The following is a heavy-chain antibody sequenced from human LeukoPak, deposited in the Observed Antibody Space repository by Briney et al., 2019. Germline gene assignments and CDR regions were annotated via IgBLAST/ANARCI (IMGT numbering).Heavy chain of an antibody. CDR3: TRPLAGDGTAAAQFAS. V-gene: IGHV1-2*02. J-gene: IGHJ4*02. CDR2: INPNNGGT. Sequence: ASVKVSCKASGYTFTSYGISWVRQAPGQGLEWMGWINPNNGGTKYAQKFQGRVTMTRDTSISTAYMELRRLTSDDTAVYYCTRPLAGDGTAAAQFASWGQGTLVTVSS. CDR1: GYTFTSYG. D-gene: IGHD6-13*01.